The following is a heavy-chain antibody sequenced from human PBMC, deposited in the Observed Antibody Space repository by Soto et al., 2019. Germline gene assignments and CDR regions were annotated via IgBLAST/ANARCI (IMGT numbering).Heavy chain of an antibody. V-gene: IGHV3-23*01. CDR1: GFTFSIFA. Sequence: GGSLRLSCAASGFTFSIFAMSWVRQSPGKGLEWVSTISGSGGSTYYADAVKGRFTISRDNSMDTLYLQMKSLRVEDTAIYYCAKEVSMGSTVELGYWGQGTLVTVSS. CDR3: AKEVSMGSTVELGY. D-gene: IGHD1-7*01. CDR2: ISGSGGST. J-gene: IGHJ4*02.